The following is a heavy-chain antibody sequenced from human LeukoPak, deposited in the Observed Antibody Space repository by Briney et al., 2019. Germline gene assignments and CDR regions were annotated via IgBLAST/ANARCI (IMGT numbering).Heavy chain of an antibody. Sequence: PGGSLRLSWAASGFTFSSYGMHWVRQAPGKGLEWVAFIRYDGSNKYYADSVMGRFTISRDNSKNTLYLQMNSLRAEDTAVYYCAKLQSDGLRTYYGMDVWGQGTTVTVSS. CDR2: IRYDGSNK. J-gene: IGHJ6*02. V-gene: IGHV3-30*02. CDR3: AKLQSDGLRTYYGMDV. CDR1: GFTFSSYG. D-gene: IGHD4-17*01.